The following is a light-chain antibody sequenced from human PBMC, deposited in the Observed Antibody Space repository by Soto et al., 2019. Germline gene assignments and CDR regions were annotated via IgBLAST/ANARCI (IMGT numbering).Light chain of an antibody. CDR1: SSDVGAYNY. CDR2: EVT. J-gene: IGLJ1*01. CDR3: ISYTGSSTSYV. Sequence: QSALTQPPSASGSPGQSVTISCTGRSSDVGAYNYVSWYQQHPGKAPKLMIYEVTKRPSGVPDRFSGSKSGNTASLTVSGLQAEDEADYYCISYTGSSTSYVFGSGTKLTVL. V-gene: IGLV2-8*01.